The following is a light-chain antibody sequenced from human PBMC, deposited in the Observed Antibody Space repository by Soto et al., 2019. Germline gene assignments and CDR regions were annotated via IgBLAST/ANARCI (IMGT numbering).Light chain of an antibody. CDR2: GAS. V-gene: IGKV3-20*01. Sequence: EIVLTQSPGTLSLSPGERATLSCRASQSVSSSYLAWYQQKPGQAPRLLIYGASSRATGIPDRFSGSGSGTDFPLTISRLEPEDFAVYYCQQYGRSPFTFGPGTKGDIK. CDR1: QSVSSSY. CDR3: QQYGRSPFT. J-gene: IGKJ3*01.